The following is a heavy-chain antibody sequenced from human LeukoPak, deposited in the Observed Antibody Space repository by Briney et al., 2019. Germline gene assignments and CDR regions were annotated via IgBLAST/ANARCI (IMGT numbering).Heavy chain of an antibody. CDR1: GGSVSSGGFS. CDR2: ISHTGST. D-gene: IGHD2/OR15-2a*01. V-gene: IGHV4-30-2*01. Sequence: PSQTLSLTCAVSGGSVSSGGFSWRWIRQPPGKGLECIGAISHTGSTYYNPSLKSRVTISVDSYKNQFSLKLSSVTAADTAVYYCAREGYFYGMDVWGQGTTVTVSS. J-gene: IGHJ6*02. CDR3: AREGYFYGMDV.